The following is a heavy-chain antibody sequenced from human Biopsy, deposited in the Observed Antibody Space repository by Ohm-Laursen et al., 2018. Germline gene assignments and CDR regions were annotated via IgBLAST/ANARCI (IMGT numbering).Heavy chain of an antibody. CDR1: GGSISDSTYH. Sequence: SDTLSLTCTVPGGSISDSTYHWGWIRQSPGKGLEWIGNIYYSGNTDYSPSLKSRVTISVDTSNNQFSLKLRSVTAADTAVYYCARQVDFWSGYVDYWCQGTLVAVSS. CDR3: ARQVDFWSGYVDY. V-gene: IGHV4-39*01. D-gene: IGHD3-3*01. J-gene: IGHJ4*02. CDR2: IYYSGNT.